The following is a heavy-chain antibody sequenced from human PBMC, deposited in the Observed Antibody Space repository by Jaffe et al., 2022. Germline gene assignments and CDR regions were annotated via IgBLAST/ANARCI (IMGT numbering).Heavy chain of an antibody. J-gene: IGHJ4*02. D-gene: IGHD6-13*01. V-gene: IGHV4-59*01. Sequence: QVQLQESGPGLVKPSETLSLTCTVSGGSISSYYWSWIRQPPGKGLEWIGYIYYSGSTNYNPSLKSRVTISVDTSKNQFSLKLSSVTAADTAVYYCARDSSSSWYYFDYWGQGTLVTVSS. CDR1: GGSISSYY. CDR2: IYYSGST. CDR3: ARDSSSSWYYFDY.